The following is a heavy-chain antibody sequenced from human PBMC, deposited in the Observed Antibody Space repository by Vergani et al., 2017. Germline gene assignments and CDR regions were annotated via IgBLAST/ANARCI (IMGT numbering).Heavy chain of an antibody. V-gene: IGHV1-69*01. J-gene: IGHJ4*02. CDR1: GGTFSSYA. D-gene: IGHD3-10*01. Sequence: QVQLVQSGAEVKKPGSSVKVSCKASGGTFSSYAISWVRQAPGQGLEWMGGIIPIFGTATYAQKFQGRVTITADESASTAYMELSSLRSEDMAVYYCARGVINYYGSGSYYNLDDYWGQGTLVTVSS. CDR3: ARGVINYYGSGSYYNLDDY. CDR2: IIPIFGTA.